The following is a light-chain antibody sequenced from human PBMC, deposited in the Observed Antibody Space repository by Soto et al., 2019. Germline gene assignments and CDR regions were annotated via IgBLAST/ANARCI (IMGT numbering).Light chain of an antibody. J-gene: IGKJ5*01. CDR1: QSFSSK. CDR2: GES. CDR3: QQYNNWPPIT. V-gene: IGKV3-15*01. Sequence: EIVLTQSPDSLCLYPGERGTLXCRASQSFSSKFAWYQQTAGKAPRPLIFGESTRATGILARLSGSGSGKEFTLIISSLQSADFAVYYCQQYNNWPPITFGQGTRLEIK.